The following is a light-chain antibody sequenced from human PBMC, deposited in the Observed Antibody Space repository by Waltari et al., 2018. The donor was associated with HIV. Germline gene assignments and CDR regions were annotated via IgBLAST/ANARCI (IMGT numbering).Light chain of an antibody. J-gene: IGLJ3*02. Sequence: QSALTQPASVSGPPGQSFTISCAGARNVVGSYNLVAWYQQHPGKAPKLMIYEVTKRPSGDSHRFSGAKSGNMASLTISGLQGEDEADYYCCSYAGSGTWVFGGGTKVTVL. CDR1: RNVVGSYNL. CDR2: EVT. CDR3: CSYAGSGTWV. V-gene: IGLV2-23*02.